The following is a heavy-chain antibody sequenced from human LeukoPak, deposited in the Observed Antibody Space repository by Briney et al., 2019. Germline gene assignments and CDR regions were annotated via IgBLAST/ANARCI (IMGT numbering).Heavy chain of an antibody. V-gene: IGHV1-18*01. J-gene: IGHJ4*02. D-gene: IGHD3-22*01. CDR3: ATGPYYYDSSGEPNNLDY. CDR2: LSTYNANT. CDR1: GYTFTSYA. Sequence: ASVKVSCKASGYTFTSYAIFWVRQAPGQGLERMGWLSTYNANTYYAQKFHGRVTMTTDTSTNTAYMELRSLRSDDTAVYYCATGPYYYDSSGEPNNLDYWGQGTLVTVSS.